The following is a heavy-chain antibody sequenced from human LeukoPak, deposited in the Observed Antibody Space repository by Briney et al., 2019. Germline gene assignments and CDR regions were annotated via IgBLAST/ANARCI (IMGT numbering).Heavy chain of an antibody. CDR1: TFTFRNYW. CDR2: IASDGSST. D-gene: IGHD4-23*01. V-gene: IGHV3-74*01. Sequence: PGGSLRLSCAASTFTFRNYWMSWVRQAPGKGLVWVSRIASDGSSTTYADSVKGRFSISRDNAKNTLYLQMNSLRVEDTAVYYCARGRPHGNDYWGQGTLVTVSS. J-gene: IGHJ4*02. CDR3: ARGRPHGNDY.